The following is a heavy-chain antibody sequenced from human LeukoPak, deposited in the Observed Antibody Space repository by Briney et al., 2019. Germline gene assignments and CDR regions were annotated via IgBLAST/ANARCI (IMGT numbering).Heavy chain of an antibody. CDR1: GFTFSSYW. CDR3: AKQLGYCSDGSCYFPY. D-gene: IGHD2-15*01. V-gene: IGHV3-74*01. Sequence: GGSLRLSSAASGFTFSSYWMHWVRQAPGKGLVWVSRINSDGSSTSYADSVKGRFTISRDNAKNTLYLQMNSLRAEDTAVYYCAKQLGYCSDGSCYFPYWGQGTLVTVSS. CDR2: INSDGSST. J-gene: IGHJ4*02.